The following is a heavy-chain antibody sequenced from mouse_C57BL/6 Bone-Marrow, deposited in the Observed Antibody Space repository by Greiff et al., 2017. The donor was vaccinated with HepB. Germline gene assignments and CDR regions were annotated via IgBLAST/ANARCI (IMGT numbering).Heavy chain of an antibody. Sequence: VQLQQSGPVLVKPGASVKMSCKASGYTFTDYYMNWVKQSHGKSLEWIGVINPYNGGTSYNQKFKGKATLTVDKSSSTAYMELNSLTSEDSAVYYCARPRSTMITPSIYWYFDVWGTGTTVTVSS. V-gene: IGHV1-19*01. D-gene: IGHD2-4*01. CDR1: GYTFTDYY. CDR2: INPYNGGT. J-gene: IGHJ1*03. CDR3: ARPRSTMITPSIYWYFDV.